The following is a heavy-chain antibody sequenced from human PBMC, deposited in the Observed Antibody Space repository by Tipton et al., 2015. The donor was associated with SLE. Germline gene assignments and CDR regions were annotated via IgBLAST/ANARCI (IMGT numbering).Heavy chain of an antibody. CDR1: GGSFSGNY. J-gene: IGHJ6*03. Sequence: TLSLTCAVYGGSFSGNYWSWIRQPPGKGLEWIGEINHSGSTNYNPSLKSRDTISVDTSKNQFSLKLSSVTAADTAVYYCASARQYDFWSGPYMDVWGKGTTVTVSS. CDR2: INHSGST. CDR3: ASARQYDFWSGPYMDV. V-gene: IGHV4-34*01. D-gene: IGHD3-3*01.